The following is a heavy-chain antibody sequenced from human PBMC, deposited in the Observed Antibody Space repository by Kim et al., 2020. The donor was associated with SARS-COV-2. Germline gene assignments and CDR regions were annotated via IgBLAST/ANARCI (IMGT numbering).Heavy chain of an antibody. CDR2: ISYDGSNK. D-gene: IGHD5-18*01. V-gene: IGHV3-33*05. CDR1: GFTFSSYG. J-gene: IGHJ5*02. Sequence: GGSLRLSCAASGFTFSSYGMHWVRQAPGKGLEWVTVISYDGSNKYYADSVKGRFTISRDNSKNTLYLQMNSLRAEDTAVYYCARGDRGYSYGNNWFDPWGQGTLVTVSS. CDR3: ARGDRGYSYGNNWFDP.